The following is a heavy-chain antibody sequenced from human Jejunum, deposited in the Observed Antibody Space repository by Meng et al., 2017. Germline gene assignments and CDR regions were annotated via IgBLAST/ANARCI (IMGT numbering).Heavy chain of an antibody. CDR3: SHSSISSSFVFDY. V-gene: IGHV4-61*08. CDR2: IYYSGST. Sequence: QRQTSGPVRGKPSAPLSPPSTAAGCSLSSAAYYWNWIRQPPGKGLELIGYIYYSGSTTYSPSLNRRVTISIDTAKTQVSLKVSSVTAADTAVYYCSHSSISSSFVFDYWGQGTLVTVSS. CDR1: GCSLSSAAYY. J-gene: IGHJ4*02. D-gene: IGHD6-6*01.